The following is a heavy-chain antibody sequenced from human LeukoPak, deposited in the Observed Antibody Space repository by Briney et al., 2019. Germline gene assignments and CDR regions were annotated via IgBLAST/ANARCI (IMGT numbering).Heavy chain of an antibody. Sequence: SETLSLTCTVSDGSISNYYWSWIRQPPGAGLEWIAYIDYRGSTTYNPSLKSRVTISVDTSRNQFSLKLSSVTAADTAVYYCARSRSGYSYDHAAFDIWGQGTMVTVSS. CDR2: IDYRGST. D-gene: IGHD5-18*01. J-gene: IGHJ3*02. V-gene: IGHV4-59*01. CDR1: DGSISNYY. CDR3: ARSRSGYSYDHAAFDI.